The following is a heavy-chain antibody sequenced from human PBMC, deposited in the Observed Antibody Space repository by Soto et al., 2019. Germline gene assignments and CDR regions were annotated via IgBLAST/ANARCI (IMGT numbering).Heavy chain of an antibody. Sequence: SGNLSLTFTVSGGSISIYYWSWIRQPPGKGLEWIGYIYYSGSTNYNPSLKSRVTISVDTSKNQFSLKLSSVTAADTAVYYCARVVVAATPHWYFDLWGRGTLVTVSS. CDR3: ARVVVAATPHWYFDL. CDR2: IYYSGST. V-gene: IGHV4-59*01. J-gene: IGHJ2*01. CDR1: GGSISIYY. D-gene: IGHD2-15*01.